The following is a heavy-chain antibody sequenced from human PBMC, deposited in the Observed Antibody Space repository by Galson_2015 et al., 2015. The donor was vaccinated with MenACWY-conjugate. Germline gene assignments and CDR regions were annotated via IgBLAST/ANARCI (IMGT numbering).Heavy chain of an antibody. CDR2: IWYDGSQR. D-gene: IGHD2/OR15-2a*01. J-gene: IGHJ4*02. CDR1: GFRFSAYA. CDR3: AREDFYRCDY. V-gene: IGHV3-33*01. Sequence: SLRLSCAASGFRFSAYAMHWVRQAPGKGLEWVAVIWYDGSQRYYADSVKGRFTISRDNSKNTAHLQMNSLRAEDTAMYYCAREDFYRCDYWGQGTLVTVSS.